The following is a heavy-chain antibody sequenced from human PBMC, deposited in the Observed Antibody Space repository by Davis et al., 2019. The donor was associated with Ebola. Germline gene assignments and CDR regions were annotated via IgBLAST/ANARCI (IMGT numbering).Heavy chain of an antibody. V-gene: IGHV5-10-1*01. CDR2: IDPGDSYT. CDR1: GYSFTSYW. J-gene: IGHJ4*02. CDR3: SRGFYTDPLDY. Sequence: KVSCKGSGYSFTSYWISWVRQMPGKGLEWMGRIDPGDSYTNYSPSFQGHVTISADKSISTAYLQWSSLKASDTAMYYCSRGFYTDPLDYWGQGTLVTVSS.